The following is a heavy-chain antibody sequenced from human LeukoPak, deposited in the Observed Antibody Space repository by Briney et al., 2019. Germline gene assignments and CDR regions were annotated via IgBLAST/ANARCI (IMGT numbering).Heavy chain of an antibody. V-gene: IGHV3-30*18. CDR2: ISYDGSNK. Sequence: EGSLRLSCAATGFTFSSYGMHWVRQAPGKGLEWVAVISYDGSNKYYADSVKGRFTISRDNSKNTLYLQMNSLRAEDTAVYYCAKFESVAGFDYWGQGTLVTVSS. CDR3: AKFESVAGFDY. J-gene: IGHJ4*02. CDR1: GFTFSSYG. D-gene: IGHD6-19*01.